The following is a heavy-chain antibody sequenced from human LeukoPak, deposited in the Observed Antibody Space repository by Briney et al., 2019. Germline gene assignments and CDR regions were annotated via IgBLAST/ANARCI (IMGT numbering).Heavy chain of an antibody. V-gene: IGHV3-23*01. Sequence: QPGGSLRLSCAASGFTSSSYGMSWVRQAPGKGLEWVSAISGSRGSTYYADSVKGRFTISRDNSKNTLYLQMNSLRAEDTAVYYCAKDSCSSTSCYSDYWGQGTLVTVSS. J-gene: IGHJ4*02. CDR3: AKDSCSSTSCYSDY. CDR1: GFTSSSYG. D-gene: IGHD2-2*01. CDR2: ISGSRGST.